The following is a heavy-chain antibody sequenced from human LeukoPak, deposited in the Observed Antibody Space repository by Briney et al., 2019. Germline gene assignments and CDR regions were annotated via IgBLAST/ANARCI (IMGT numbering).Heavy chain of an antibody. CDR1: GCTFSSYA. CDR2: IIPIFGTA. J-gene: IGHJ4*02. CDR3: ARGRFRDIVVVPAARGY. Sequence: ASVKVSCKASGCTFSSYAISWVRQAPGQGLEWMGGIIPIFGTANYAQKFQGRVTITADESTSTAYMELSSLRSEDTAVYYCARGRFRDIVVVPAARGYWGQGTLVSVSS. D-gene: IGHD2-2*01. V-gene: IGHV1-69*13.